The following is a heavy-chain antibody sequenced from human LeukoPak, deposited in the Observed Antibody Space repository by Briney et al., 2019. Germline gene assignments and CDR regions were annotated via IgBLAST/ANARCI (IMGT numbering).Heavy chain of an antibody. D-gene: IGHD1-26*01. CDR1: GFTFSTAW. CDR2: INQGGSVT. V-gene: IGHV3-7*01. CDR3: ARDHHSGALDY. Sequence: GGSLGLSCAPSGFTFSTAWMTWVRQAPGKGLEWLGNINQGGSVTNYVDSVKGRFSISRDNAKNTMYLQMSSLRVEDTAVYYCARDHHSGALDYWGQGTLVTVSS. J-gene: IGHJ4*02.